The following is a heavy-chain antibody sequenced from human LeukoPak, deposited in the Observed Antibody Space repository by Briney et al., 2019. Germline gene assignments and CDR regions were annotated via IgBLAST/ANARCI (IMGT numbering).Heavy chain of an antibody. CDR2: IYYSGST. CDR3: ARDRPNTIWHDAKGAFDI. V-gene: IGHV4-39*07. D-gene: IGHD2-2*01. Sequence: SETLSLTCTVSGGSISSSSYYWGWIRQPPGKGLEWIGSIYYSGSTYYNPSLKSRVTISVDTSKNQFSLKLSSVTAADTAVYYCARDRPNTIWHDAKGAFDIWGQGTMVTVSS. J-gene: IGHJ3*02. CDR1: GGSISSSSYY.